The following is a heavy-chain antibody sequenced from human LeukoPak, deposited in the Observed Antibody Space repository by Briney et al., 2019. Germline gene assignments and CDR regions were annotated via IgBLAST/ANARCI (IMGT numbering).Heavy chain of an antibody. CDR3: ARGLTLLGYCSSTSCLMNY. V-gene: IGHV3-74*01. D-gene: IGHD2-2*01. Sequence: GGSLRLSCAVSGFTLSSYWMHWVRQAPGKGLVWVSRIDSDGSTTDYADSVKGRFTISRDNANNTLYLQMNSLRAEDAGVYYCARGLTLLGYCSSTSCLMNYWGQGTLVTVSS. CDR1: GFTLSSYW. J-gene: IGHJ4*02. CDR2: IDSDGSTT.